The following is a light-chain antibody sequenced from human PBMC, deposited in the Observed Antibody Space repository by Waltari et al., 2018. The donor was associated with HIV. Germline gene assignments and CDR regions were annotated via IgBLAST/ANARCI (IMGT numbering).Light chain of an antibody. V-gene: IGKV3-15*01. Sequence: EIVMTQSPATLSVPPGERATLSCKASQSVSSNSAWYQQKPGQAPRLLIYGASTRATGIPARFGGSGSGTEFTLTISSLQSEDFAVYYCQQYNNWPRTFGQGTKVEIK. CDR3: QQYNNWPRT. J-gene: IGKJ1*01. CDR2: GAS. CDR1: QSVSSN.